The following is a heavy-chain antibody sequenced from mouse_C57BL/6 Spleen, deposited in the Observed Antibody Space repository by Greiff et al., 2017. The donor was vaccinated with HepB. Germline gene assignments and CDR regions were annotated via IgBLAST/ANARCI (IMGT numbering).Heavy chain of an antibody. CDR2: INYDGSST. J-gene: IGHJ3*01. Sequence: DVMLVESEGGLVQPGSSMKLSCTASGFTFSDYYMAWVRQVPEKGLEWVANINYDGSSTYYLDSLKSRFIISRDNAKNILYLQMSSLKSEDTATYYCAREGDGFAYWGQGTLVTVSA. D-gene: IGHD3-3*01. V-gene: IGHV5-16*01. CDR1: GFTFSDYY. CDR3: AREGDGFAY.